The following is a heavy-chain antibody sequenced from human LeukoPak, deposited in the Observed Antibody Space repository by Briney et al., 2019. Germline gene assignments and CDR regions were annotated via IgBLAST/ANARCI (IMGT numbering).Heavy chain of an antibody. CDR1: GFTFSSYA. Sequence: PGGSLRLSCAAFGFTFSSYAMSWVRQAPGKGLEWVSAISGSGGSTYYADSVKGRFTISRDNSKNTLYLQMNSLRAEDTAVYYCAKGKKGPIAAAGPPYDYWGQGTLVTVSS. J-gene: IGHJ4*02. V-gene: IGHV3-23*01. CDR3: AKGKKGPIAAAGPPYDY. CDR2: ISGSGGST. D-gene: IGHD6-13*01.